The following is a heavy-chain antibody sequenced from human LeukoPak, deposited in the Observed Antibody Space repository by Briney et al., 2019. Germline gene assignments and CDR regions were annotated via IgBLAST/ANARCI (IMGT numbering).Heavy chain of an antibody. V-gene: IGHV3-7*01. J-gene: IGHJ3*02. Sequence: PGGSLRLSCAASGFTFSSYWMSWVRQAPGKGLEWVANIKQDGSEKYYVDSVKGRFTISRDNAKNSLYLQMNSLRAEDTAVYYCARVGDSSSSGPDAFDIGGQGTMVTVSS. CDR1: GFTFSSYW. CDR2: IKQDGSEK. D-gene: IGHD6-6*01. CDR3: ARVGDSSSSGPDAFDI.